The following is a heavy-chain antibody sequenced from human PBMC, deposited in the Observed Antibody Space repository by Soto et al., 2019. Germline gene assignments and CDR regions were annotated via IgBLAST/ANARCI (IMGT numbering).Heavy chain of an antibody. CDR1: GGASSSYY. CDR3: ARERNKLSSFDY. J-gene: IGHJ4*02. D-gene: IGHD6-6*01. V-gene: IGHV4-59*01. Sequence: SETLSLTRTDSGGASSSYYCNWIQQPPGKGLEWIGYIYYSGSTNYNPPLKSRVTTSVDTPKNQFSLKLSSVTAADTAVHYCARERNKLSSFDYWGQGTLVTVSS. CDR2: IYYSGST.